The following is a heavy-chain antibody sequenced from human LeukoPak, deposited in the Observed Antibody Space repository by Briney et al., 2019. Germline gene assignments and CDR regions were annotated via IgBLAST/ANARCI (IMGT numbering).Heavy chain of an antibody. D-gene: IGHD6-25*01. J-gene: IGHJ4*02. CDR1: GYSFTDYY. CDR2: IDPNSGDT. CDR3: VKLSGVHYFDH. Sequence: ASVKVSCKASGYSFTDYYMHWMRQAPGQGLEWMGSIDPNSGDTNYAQEFQGRVTMTRDTSISTAYMDLRSLKSDDTAVYYCVKLSGVHYFDHWGQGTLVTVSS. V-gene: IGHV1-2*02.